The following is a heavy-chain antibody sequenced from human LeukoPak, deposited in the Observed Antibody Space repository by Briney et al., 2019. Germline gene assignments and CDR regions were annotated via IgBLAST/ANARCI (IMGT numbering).Heavy chain of an antibody. Sequence: ASVKVSCKASGYTFTGYYMHWVRQAPGQGLEWMGWINPNSGGTNYAQKFQGRVTMTRDTSISTAYMELSRLRSDDTAVYYCARGEGGHWNYYWFDPWGQGTLVTVSS. V-gene: IGHV1-2*02. D-gene: IGHD1-7*01. J-gene: IGHJ5*02. CDR3: ARGEGGHWNYYWFDP. CDR1: GYTFTGYY. CDR2: INPNSGGT.